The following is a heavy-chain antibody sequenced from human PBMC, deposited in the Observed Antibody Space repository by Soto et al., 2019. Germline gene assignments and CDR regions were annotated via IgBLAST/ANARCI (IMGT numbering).Heavy chain of an antibody. D-gene: IGHD3-10*01. V-gene: IGHV1-18*01. Sequence: ASVKVSCKASGYTFTTYGISWVRQAPGQGLEWLGWINTHNGNTNYAQNLQGRVIMTADTSTSTAYMELRNLRSDDTAIYYCTREGSAPYYYYGMDAWGQGTTVTV. J-gene: IGHJ6*02. CDR3: TREGSAPYYYYGMDA. CDR1: GYTFTTYG. CDR2: INTHNGNT.